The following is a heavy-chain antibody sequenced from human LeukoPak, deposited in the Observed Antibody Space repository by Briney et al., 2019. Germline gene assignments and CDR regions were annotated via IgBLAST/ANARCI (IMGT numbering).Heavy chain of an antibody. CDR3: AKEVERWLQLHYFDY. J-gene: IGHJ4*02. V-gene: IGHV3-23*01. D-gene: IGHD5-24*01. CDR1: GFTFSSYA. Sequence: GGSLRLSCAASGFTFSSYAMSWVRQAPGKGLEWVSAISGGGGSTYYADSVKGRFTIFRDNSKNTLYLQMNSLRAEDTAVYYCAKEVERWLQLHYFDYWGQGTLVTVSS. CDR2: ISGGGGST.